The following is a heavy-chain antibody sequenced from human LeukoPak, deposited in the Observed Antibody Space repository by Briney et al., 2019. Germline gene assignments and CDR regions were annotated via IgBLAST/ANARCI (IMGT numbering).Heavy chain of an antibody. V-gene: IGHV3-21*01. J-gene: IGHJ3*02. CDR2: ISSWSSYT. D-gene: IGHD1-26*01. CDR3: ARDNPYSESLAADDAFDI. CDR1: GFTFSTYS. Sequence: GGSLRLSCAGSGFTFSTYSIHWVRQAPGKGLEWVSCISSWSSYTYYADSVKGRFTISRDNAKSSLYLQMNNLRAEDTAVYYCARDNPYSESLAADDAFDIWGQGTMVTVSS.